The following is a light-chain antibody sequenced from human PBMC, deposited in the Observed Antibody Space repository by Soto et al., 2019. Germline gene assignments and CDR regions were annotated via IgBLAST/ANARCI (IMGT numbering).Light chain of an antibody. CDR3: QQYNNWPPLT. CDR1: QSVSIN. J-gene: IGKJ4*01. V-gene: IGKV3-15*01. Sequence: EIVMTQSPATLSVSPGERATLSCRASQSVSINLAWYQQKPGQAPRLLIYGASTRVTGIPARFSGSGSGTEFTLTISSLQSEDFAVYYCQQYNNWPPLTFGGGTKVEIK. CDR2: GAS.